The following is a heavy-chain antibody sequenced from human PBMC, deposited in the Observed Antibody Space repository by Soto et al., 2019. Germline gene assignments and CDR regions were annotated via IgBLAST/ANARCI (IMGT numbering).Heavy chain of an antibody. CDR1: GGSISSYY. D-gene: IGHD3-3*01. CDR2: IYYSGST. J-gene: IGHJ6*03. CDR3: ARSGYYDFWSGHAEWYYYYYMDV. V-gene: IGHV4-59*01. Sequence: SETLSLTCTVSGGSISSYYWSWIRQPPGKGLEWIGYIYYSGSTNYSPSLKSRVTISVDTSKNQFSLKLSSVTAADTAVYYCARSGYYDFWSGHAEWYYYYYMDVWGKGTTVTVSS.